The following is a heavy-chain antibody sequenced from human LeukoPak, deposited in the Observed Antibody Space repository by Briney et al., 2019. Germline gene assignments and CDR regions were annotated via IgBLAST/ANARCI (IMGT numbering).Heavy chain of an antibody. Sequence: SETLSLTCTVSGGSISSSDYYWGWIRQPPGKGLEWIGTIYYSATSYYSGTSYFSPSLTVRVTMSVDTPNHQSFLQLSSVTAAHTALYYCASQEGSTREYNWLDPWGQGPLVSVPS. D-gene: IGHD3-10*01. J-gene: IGHJ5*02. CDR3: ASQEGSTREYNWLDP. CDR2: IYYSATS. V-gene: IGHV4-39*01. CDR1: GGSISSSDYY.